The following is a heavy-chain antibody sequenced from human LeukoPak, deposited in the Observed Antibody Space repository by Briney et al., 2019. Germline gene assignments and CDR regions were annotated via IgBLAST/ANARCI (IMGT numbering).Heavy chain of an antibody. Sequence: SETLSLTCTVSGVSISSGSYYWTWIRQPAGKGLEWIGRIYTSGSTNYNPSLKSRVTISVDTSKNQFSLKLSSVTAADTAVYYCARFCSSTSCYARFLSADYWGQGTLVTVSS. CDR3: ARFCSSTSCYARFLSADY. CDR2: IYTSGST. CDR1: GVSISSGSYY. V-gene: IGHV4-61*02. D-gene: IGHD2-2*01. J-gene: IGHJ4*02.